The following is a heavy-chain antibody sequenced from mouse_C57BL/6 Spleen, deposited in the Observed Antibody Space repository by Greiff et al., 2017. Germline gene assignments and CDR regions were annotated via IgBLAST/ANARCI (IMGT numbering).Heavy chain of an antibody. CDR2: IYPSDSET. V-gene: IGHV1-61*01. CDR3: ARPGYSNYDYYAMDY. J-gene: IGHJ4*01. D-gene: IGHD2-5*01. CDR1: GYTFTSYW. Sequence: QVQLQQPGAELVRPGSSVKLSCKASGYTFTSYWMDWVKQRPGQGLEWIGNIYPSDSETHYNQKFKDKATLTVDKSSSTAYMQLSSLTSEDSAVYYCARPGYSNYDYYAMDYWGQGTSVTVSS.